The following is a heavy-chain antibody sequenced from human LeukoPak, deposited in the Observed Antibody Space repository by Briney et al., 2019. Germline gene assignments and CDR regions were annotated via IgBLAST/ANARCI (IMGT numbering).Heavy chain of an antibody. J-gene: IGHJ6*03. CDR3: ARANGDSIYYYYYMDV. D-gene: IGHD4-17*01. V-gene: IGHV4-30-4*08. Sequence: SETLSLTCTVSGDSIGSGDYYWSWIRQPPGKGLEWIGHIYYSGSTYYNPSLKSRVTISVDTSKNQFSLKLSSVTAADTAVYYCARANGDSIYYYYYMDVWGKGTTVTVSS. CDR2: IYYSGST. CDR1: GDSIGSGDYY.